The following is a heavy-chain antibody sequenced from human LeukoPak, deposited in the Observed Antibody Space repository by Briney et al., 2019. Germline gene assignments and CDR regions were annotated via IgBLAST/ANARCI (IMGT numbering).Heavy chain of an antibody. Sequence: GESLKISCKGSGYSFTSYWIGWVRQMPGKGLEWMGIIYPGDSNTRYSPSFQGQVTISADKSISTAYLQWSSLKASDTAMYYCARPMDSSGWPLDYWGQGTLVTVSS. CDR1: GYSFTSYW. J-gene: IGHJ4*02. CDR2: IYPGDSNT. V-gene: IGHV5-51*01. CDR3: ARPMDSSGWPLDY. D-gene: IGHD6-19*01.